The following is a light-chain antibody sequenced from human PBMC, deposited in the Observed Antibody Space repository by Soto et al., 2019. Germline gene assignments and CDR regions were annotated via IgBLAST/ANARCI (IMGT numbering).Light chain of an antibody. Sequence: EIVLTQSPATLSVSPGERAALSCRTSQTVSSNLAWYQQNPGQAPRLLIYDGSHRAAGIPSRFSGSGSGTDFTLTISRLEPEDFAVFYCQHYDSLPITFGQGTRLEIK. CDR3: QHYDSLPIT. J-gene: IGKJ5*01. CDR1: QTVSSN. CDR2: DGS. V-gene: IGKV3D-11*03.